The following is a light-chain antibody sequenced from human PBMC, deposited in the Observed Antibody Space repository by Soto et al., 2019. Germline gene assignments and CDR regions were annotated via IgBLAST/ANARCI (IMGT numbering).Light chain of an antibody. CDR1: GSNIGSNY. CDR3: AAWDASLSGHV. V-gene: IGLV1-47*01. J-gene: IGLJ1*01. Sequence: QSVLTQPPSASGTPGQRVTISCSGSGSNIGSNYVYWYQQLPGTAPKLLIYKNNLRPSGVPDRFSGSKSDTSASLAISGLRSEDEADYYCAAWDASLSGHVFGSGTKVTVL. CDR2: KNN.